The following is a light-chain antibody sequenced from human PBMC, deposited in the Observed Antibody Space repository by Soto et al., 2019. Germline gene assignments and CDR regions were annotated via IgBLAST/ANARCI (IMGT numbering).Light chain of an antibody. CDR1: SSDVGAYNY. J-gene: IGLJ2*01. V-gene: IGLV2-14*01. Sequence: QSVLTQPASVSGSPGQSITISCTGTSSDVGAYNYVSWYQQHPGKAPKLMIYDVSHWPSGVSTRFSGSKSGNTASLTISGLQAEDEADYYCSSYTSSSVVFGGGTKLTVL. CDR2: DVS. CDR3: SSYTSSSVV.